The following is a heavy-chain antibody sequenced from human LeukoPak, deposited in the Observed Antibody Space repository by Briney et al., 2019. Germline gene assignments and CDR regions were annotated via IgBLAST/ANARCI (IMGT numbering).Heavy chain of an antibody. D-gene: IGHD1-7*01. CDR1: GFPFSVYW. V-gene: IGHV3-7*05. CDR3: VKYNWNYLSYFDY. CDR2: IKQDGSEK. Sequence: PGGSLRLSCAASGFPFSVYWMSWVRQAPGKGLEWVANIKQDGSEKYYVDSVKGRFTISRDNAKNSLHLQMNSLRADDTAVYHCVKYNWNYLSYFDYWGQGTLVTVSS. J-gene: IGHJ4*02.